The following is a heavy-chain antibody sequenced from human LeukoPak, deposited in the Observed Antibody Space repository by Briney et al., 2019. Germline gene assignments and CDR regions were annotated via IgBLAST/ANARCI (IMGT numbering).Heavy chain of an antibody. CDR2: ISAYNGNT. CDR1: GYTFTSYG. CDR3: ARDLRNSRLSSGRGYSGGY. Sequence: ASVKVSCKASGYTFTSYGISWVRQAPGQGLEWMGWISAYNGNTNYAQKLQGRVTMTTDISTSTAYMELRSLRSDDTAVYYCARDLRNSRLSSGRGYSGGYWGQGTLVTVSS. V-gene: IGHV1-18*01. D-gene: IGHD6-13*01. J-gene: IGHJ4*02.